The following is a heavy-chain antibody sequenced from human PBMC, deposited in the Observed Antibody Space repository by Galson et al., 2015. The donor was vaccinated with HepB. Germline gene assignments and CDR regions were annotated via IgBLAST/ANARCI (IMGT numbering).Heavy chain of an antibody. V-gene: IGHV5-51*01. CDR1: GYSFTSYW. J-gene: IGHJ4*02. Sequence: QSGAEVKKPGESPKISCKGSGYSFTSYWIGWVRQMPGKGLEWMWIIYPGDSDTRYSPSFQGQVTISADKSISTAYLQWSSLKASDTAMYYCARLDDILTARGGYNYWGQGTLVTVSS. CDR3: ARLDDILTARGGYNY. D-gene: IGHD3-9*01. CDR2: IYPGDSDT.